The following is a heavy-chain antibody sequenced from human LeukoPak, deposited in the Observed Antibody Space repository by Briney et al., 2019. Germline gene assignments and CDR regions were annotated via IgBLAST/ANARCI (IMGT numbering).Heavy chain of an antibody. CDR3: AKDARRTSGWYFFDY. J-gene: IGHJ4*02. Sequence: GGSLRLSCAASGFAFSSQAMGWVRQAPGKGLEWVSVISDSGSITYYADSVKGRFTISRDNSKNTLLLQMNSLRAEDTAVYYCAKDARRTSGWYFFDYWGQGTLVTVSS. V-gene: IGHV3-23*01. CDR1: GFAFSSQA. D-gene: IGHD6-19*01. CDR2: ISDSGSIT.